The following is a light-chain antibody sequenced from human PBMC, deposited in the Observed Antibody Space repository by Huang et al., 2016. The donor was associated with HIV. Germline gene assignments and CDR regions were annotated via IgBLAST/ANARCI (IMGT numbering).Light chain of an antibody. V-gene: IGKV3-20*01. Sequence: EIVLTQSPGTLSLSPGERATLSCRASQSVISSSLAWYQQKPGAAPRLLICGASNRATGIPDRFSGSGSGADFTLTISRLEPEDFAVYYCQQYGRSPWTFGLGTKVEIK. CDR3: QQYGRSPWT. J-gene: IGKJ1*01. CDR1: QSVISSS. CDR2: GAS.